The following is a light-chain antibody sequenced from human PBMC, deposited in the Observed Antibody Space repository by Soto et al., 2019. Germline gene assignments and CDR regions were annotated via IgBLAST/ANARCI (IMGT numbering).Light chain of an antibody. Sequence: ETVMTQSPATMSVSPGERATLSCRASQSVSSNLAWYQQKPGQALRLLVYGASTRAAVIPFRFSGSGSGTEFTLTISSLQSEDFSVYYCLQYNNWPPWTFGQGNKLELK. CDR2: GAS. V-gene: IGKV3-15*01. J-gene: IGKJ2*02. CDR3: LQYNNWPPWT. CDR1: QSVSSN.